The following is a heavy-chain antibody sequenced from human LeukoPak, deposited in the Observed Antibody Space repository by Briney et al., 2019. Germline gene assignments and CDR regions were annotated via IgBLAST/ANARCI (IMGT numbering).Heavy chain of an antibody. D-gene: IGHD4-23*01. Sequence: SEILSLTCAVSGASISNYYWSWIRQPPGKGLEWIGYIYYSGSTSYNPSLKSRVTISVDTSKNQFSLKLSSVTAADTAVYYCARDRVGRWFRDREGGHFDYWGQGTLVTVSS. V-gene: IGHV4-59*12. CDR2: IYYSGST. J-gene: IGHJ4*02. CDR1: GASISNYY. CDR3: ARDRVGRWFRDREGGHFDY.